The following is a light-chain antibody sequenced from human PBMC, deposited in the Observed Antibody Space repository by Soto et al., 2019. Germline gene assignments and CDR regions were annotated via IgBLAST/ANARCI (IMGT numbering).Light chain of an antibody. J-gene: IGKJ1*01. CDR3: QQYNTYSGT. Sequence: DIQMTQSPSTLSASVGDRVTITCRASQSINTWLAWYQQKPGKAPNLLIYDASTLESWVPSRFSGSGSGTDFTLTISSLQPDDVATYYCQQYNTYSGTFGQGTKVEIK. CDR2: DAS. V-gene: IGKV1-5*01. CDR1: QSINTW.